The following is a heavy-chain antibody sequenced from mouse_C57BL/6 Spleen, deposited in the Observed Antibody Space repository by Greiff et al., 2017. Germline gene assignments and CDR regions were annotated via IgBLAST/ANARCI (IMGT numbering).Heavy chain of an antibody. CDR3: ARGYYYGSTFYWYFDV. V-gene: IGHV1-80*01. D-gene: IGHD1-1*01. CDR2: IYPGDGDT. J-gene: IGHJ1*03. CDR1: GYAFSSYW. Sequence: VKLQQSGAELVKPGASVKISCKASGYAFSSYWMNWVKQRPGKGLEWIGQIYPGDGDTNYNGKFKGKATLTADKSSSTAYMQLSSLTSEDSAVYFCARGYYYGSTFYWYFDVWGTGTTVTVSS.